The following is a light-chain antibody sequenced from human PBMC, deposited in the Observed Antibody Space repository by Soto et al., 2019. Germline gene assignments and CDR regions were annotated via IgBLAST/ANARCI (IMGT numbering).Light chain of an antibody. J-gene: IGKJ3*01. CDR1: QSVSSN. CDR2: GAS. Sequence: EIVMTQSPATLSVSPGERATLSCRASQSVSSNLAWYQQKPGQAPRLLIYGASTRATGIPARFSGSGSGTELTLTISSLQSEDFAFYYCQQYNNWPLSFGPGTKVDIK. CDR3: QQYNNWPLS. V-gene: IGKV3-15*01.